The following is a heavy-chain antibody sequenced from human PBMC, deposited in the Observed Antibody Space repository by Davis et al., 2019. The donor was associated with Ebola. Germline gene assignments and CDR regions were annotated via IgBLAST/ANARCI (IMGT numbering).Heavy chain of an antibody. CDR2: IYYSGST. CDR3: VRHSGHAGVAEYREWRDLGYGYFQH. Sequence: PSETLSLTCTVSGGSIGAGNYYWSWIRQPPGKGPEWIGYIYYSGSTHYNPSLKSRITISRDMSKNQFSLELTPVTATDTAVYYCVRHSGHAGVAEYREWRDLGYGYFQHWGQGALVTVSS. V-gene: IGHV4-30-4*01. J-gene: IGHJ1*01. D-gene: IGHD5-12*01. CDR1: GGSIGAGNYY.